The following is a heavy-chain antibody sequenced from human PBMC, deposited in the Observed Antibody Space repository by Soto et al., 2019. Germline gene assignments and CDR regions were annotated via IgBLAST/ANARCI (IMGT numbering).Heavy chain of an antibody. Sequence: QVQLVQSGAEVKKPGSSVKVSCKASGGTFSSYAISWVRQAPGQGLEWMGGIIPIFGTANYAQKFQGRVTITADESTSTVYMELSSLRSEDTAVYYCARGRGRPIAARFGSYYYYGMDVWGQGTTVTVSS. CDR3: ARGRGRPIAARFGSYYYYGMDV. V-gene: IGHV1-69*01. J-gene: IGHJ6*02. CDR2: IIPIFGTA. CDR1: GGTFSSYA. D-gene: IGHD6-6*01.